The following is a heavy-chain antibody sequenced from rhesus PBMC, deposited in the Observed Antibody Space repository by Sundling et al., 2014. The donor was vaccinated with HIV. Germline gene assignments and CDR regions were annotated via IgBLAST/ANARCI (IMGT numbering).Heavy chain of an antibody. Sequence: QVQLQESGPRLVKPSETLSLTCAVSGGSLSGDYYWNWIRQPPGKGLEWIGGFYTNGDSSNYNPSLKSRVTISTDTSKNQFSLKLSSVTAADTAVYYCARDLAGTLDYWGQGVLVTVSS. CDR2: FYTNGDSS. CDR1: GGSLSGDYY. V-gene: IGHV4S13*01. CDR3: ARDLAGTLDY. D-gene: IGHD1-1-1*01. J-gene: IGHJ4*01.